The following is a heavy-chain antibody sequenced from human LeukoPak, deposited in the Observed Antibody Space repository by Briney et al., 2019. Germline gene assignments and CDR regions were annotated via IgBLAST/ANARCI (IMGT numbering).Heavy chain of an antibody. CDR2: IDPSDSYN. Sequence: GESLKISCKGSGYSFTGYWSSWLRQMPGKGLEGMGRIDPSDSYNNYSPSVQGPVTISADKSISTAYLQWSSLKASDTAMYYCARHNGSGSYYYFDYWGQGTLVTVSS. J-gene: IGHJ4*02. CDR3: ARHNGSGSYYYFDY. V-gene: IGHV5-10-1*01. CDR1: GYSFTGYW. D-gene: IGHD3-10*01.